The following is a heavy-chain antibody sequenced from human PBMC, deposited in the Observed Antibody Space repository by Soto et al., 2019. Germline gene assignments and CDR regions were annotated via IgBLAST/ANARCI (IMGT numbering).Heavy chain of an antibody. Sequence: WETLSLTCSVSDSSLSSSTYYWGWIRQPPGKGLEWIGSIYYSGNSYYNPPLKSRVTISVDTSKNQLSLNLTSVTAADTAVYYCARGWDFWSGYYTGGFDYWGQGTPVTVSS. D-gene: IGHD3-3*01. V-gene: IGHV4-39*01. CDR3: ARGWDFWSGYYTGGFDY. CDR2: IYYSGNS. J-gene: IGHJ4*02. CDR1: DSSLSSSTYY.